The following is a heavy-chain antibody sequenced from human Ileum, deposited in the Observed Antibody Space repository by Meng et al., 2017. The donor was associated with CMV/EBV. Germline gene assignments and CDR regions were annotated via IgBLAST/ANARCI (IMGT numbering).Heavy chain of an antibody. J-gene: IGHJ4*02. D-gene: IGHD3-9*01. CDR2: ISPSGDST. Sequence: CKASGYSFSNYFTHWVRQAPGQGLEWMGVISPSGDSTNYAQKFQGRVIMTADTSTNTVYMDLSSLRSEDTAFYYCAGEIPSTGSFDSWGQGTLVTVSS. V-gene: IGHV1-46*01. CDR1: GYSFSNYF. CDR3: AGEIPSTGSFDS.